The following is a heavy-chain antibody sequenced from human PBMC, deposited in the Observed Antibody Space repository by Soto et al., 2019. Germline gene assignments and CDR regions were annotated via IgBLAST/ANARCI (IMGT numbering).Heavy chain of an antibody. CDR2: IYYSGST. J-gene: IGHJ4*02. V-gene: IGHV4-61*01. Sequence: SETMSLTCTVSGGSVSSGSYYWSWIRQPPGKGLEWIGYIYYSGSTNYNPSLKSRVTISVDTSKNQFSLKLSSVTAADTAVYYCARVGDFWSGYYEYYFDYWGQGTLVTVSS. D-gene: IGHD3-3*01. CDR3: ARVGDFWSGYYEYYFDY. CDR1: GGSVSSGSYY.